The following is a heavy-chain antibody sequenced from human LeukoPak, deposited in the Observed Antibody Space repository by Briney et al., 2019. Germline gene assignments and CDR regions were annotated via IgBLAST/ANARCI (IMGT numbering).Heavy chain of an antibody. CDR1: GSSFTSYW. CDR3: ARGRYDILTGYLTAFDI. D-gene: IGHD3-9*01. CDR2: IYPGDSDT. V-gene: IGHV5-51*01. Sequence: GESLKISCKGSGSSFTSYWIGWVRQLPGKGLEWMGIIYPGDSDTRCSPSFQGQVTISADKSISTAYLQWSSLKASDTAMYYCARGRYDILTGYLTAFDIWGQGTMVTVSS. J-gene: IGHJ3*02.